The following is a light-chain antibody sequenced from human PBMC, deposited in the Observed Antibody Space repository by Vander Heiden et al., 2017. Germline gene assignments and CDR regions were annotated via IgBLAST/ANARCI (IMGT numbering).Light chain of an antibody. J-gene: IGKJ3*01. CDR1: QSVLYSSNNKND. V-gene: IGKV4-1*01. Sequence: DIVMTQSPDAMVVALGERATIHCKSSQSVLYSSNNKNDLAWYQQKPGQPPKLLIYWASTRESGVPDRFSGSGSGTDFTLTISSLQSEDVAVYYCQQYYSTPLTFGPGTKVDIK. CDR2: WAS. CDR3: QQYYSTPLT.